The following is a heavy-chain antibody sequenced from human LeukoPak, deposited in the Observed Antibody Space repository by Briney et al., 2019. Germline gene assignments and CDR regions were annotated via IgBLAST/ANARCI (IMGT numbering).Heavy chain of an antibody. Sequence: GGSLRLSCAASGFIFSDYYMSWIRQAPGKGLEWVSYISSSGSTIYYADSVKGRFTISRDNAKNSVSLQMDGLRAEDTAVYHCVRESDVWSGPGIGRPLDVWGKGTTVTVSS. D-gene: IGHD3-3*01. J-gene: IGHJ6*04. CDR2: ISSSGSTI. CDR1: GFIFSDYY. V-gene: IGHV3-11*04. CDR3: VRESDVWSGPGIGRPLDV.